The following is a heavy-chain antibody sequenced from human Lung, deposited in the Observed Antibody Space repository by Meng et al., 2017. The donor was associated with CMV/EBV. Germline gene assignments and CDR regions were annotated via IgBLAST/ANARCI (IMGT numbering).Heavy chain of an antibody. CDR3: ARGSRDEAFQH. CDR2: IYTSGST. V-gene: IGHV4-4*07. CDR1: VGSISSYY. Sequence: QVQLQGAGPGLAKPSETLSLTCTVSVGSISSYYWSWIRQPAEKGLEWIGRIYTSGSTNYNPSLKSRVTMSVDTSKNQFSLKLSSLTAADTAVYYCARGSRDEAFQHWGQGTLVTVSS. J-gene: IGHJ1*01. D-gene: IGHD5-24*01.